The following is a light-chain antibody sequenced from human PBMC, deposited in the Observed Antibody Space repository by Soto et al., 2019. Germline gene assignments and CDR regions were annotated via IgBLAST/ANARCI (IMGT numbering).Light chain of an antibody. J-gene: IGKJ5*01. CDR3: QQRGKWPIT. Sequence: EIVLTQSPATLSLSPGERATLSCRTSQNVNRYLAWYQQKPGQAPRLLIYDASNGATGIPARFSGSGSGTDFTLTVSSLEPEDIAVYYCQQRGKWPITFGQGTRLEIK. CDR1: QNVNRY. CDR2: DAS. V-gene: IGKV3-11*01.